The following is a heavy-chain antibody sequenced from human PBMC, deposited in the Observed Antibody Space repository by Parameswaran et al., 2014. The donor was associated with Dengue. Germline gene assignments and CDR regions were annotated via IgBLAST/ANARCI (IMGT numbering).Heavy chain of an antibody. Sequence: SWVRQAPGQGLEWMGWISAYNGNTNYAQKLQGRVTMTTDTSTSTAYMELRSLRSDDTAVYYCARERRGRITMVRGPSRSMDVWGQGTTVTVSS. D-gene: IGHD3-10*01. CDR3: ARERRGRITMVRGPSRSMDV. V-gene: IGHV1-18*01. CDR2: ISAYNGNT. J-gene: IGHJ6*02.